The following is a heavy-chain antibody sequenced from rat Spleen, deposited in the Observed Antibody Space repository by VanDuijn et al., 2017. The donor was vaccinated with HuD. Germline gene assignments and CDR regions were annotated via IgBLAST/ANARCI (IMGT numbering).Heavy chain of an antibody. V-gene: IGHV5-19*01. J-gene: IGHJ3*01. CDR2: INPGGGIT. Sequence: EVQLVESGGGLVQPGGSLKLSCVVSRFTFSNYGMHWIRQGPTKGLEWVASINPGGGITFYRDSVKGRFTISRDNAKSTLYLQMDSLRSEDTASYYFATAGTRVSGFAYWGQGTLVTVSS. D-gene: IGHD1-4*01. CDR1: RFTFSNYG. CDR3: ATAGTRVSGFAY.